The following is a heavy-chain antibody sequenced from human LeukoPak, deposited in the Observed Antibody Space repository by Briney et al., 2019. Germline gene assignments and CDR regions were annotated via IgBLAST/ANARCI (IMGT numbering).Heavy chain of an antibody. CDR3: ARDPNSSSEWGPFDP. D-gene: IGHD6-6*01. CDR2: TYYRSDWYG. Sequence: SQTLSLTCAISGDSVSSSASWNWIRQSPSRGLEWLGRTYYRSDWYGDYATSVRSRITINADTSKNQFSLQLNSVSPEDTAVYYCARDPNSSSEWGPFDPWGQGTLVTVSS. CDR1: GDSVSSSAS. J-gene: IGHJ5*02. V-gene: IGHV6-1*01.